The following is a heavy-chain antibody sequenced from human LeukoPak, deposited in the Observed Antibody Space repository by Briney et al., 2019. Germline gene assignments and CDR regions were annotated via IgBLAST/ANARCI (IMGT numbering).Heavy chain of an antibody. D-gene: IGHD2-15*01. Sequence: PGGSLRLSCAASGFTFSSYWMSWVRQAPGKGLEWVANIKQDGSEKYYVDSVKGRFTISRDSAKNSLYLQMNSLRAEDTAVYYCARSEYCSGGSCYSFDYWGQGTLVTVSS. CDR2: IKQDGSEK. CDR1: GFTFSSYW. J-gene: IGHJ4*02. CDR3: ARSEYCSGGSCYSFDY. V-gene: IGHV3-7*01.